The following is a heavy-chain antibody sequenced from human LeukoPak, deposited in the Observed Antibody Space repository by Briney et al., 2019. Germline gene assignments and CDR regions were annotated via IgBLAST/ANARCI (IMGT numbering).Heavy chain of an antibody. D-gene: IGHD2-2*02. CDR2: INPNSGGT. CDR3: ARVPEGYCSSTSCYTSDY. CDR1: GYTFTGYY. V-gene: IGHV1-2*02. Sequence: ASVKVSCKASGYTFTGYYMQWVRQAPGQGLEWMGWINPNSGGTNYAQKFQGRATMTRDTSISTAYMELSRLRSDATAVYYCARVPEGYCSSTSCYTSDYWGQGTLVTVSS. J-gene: IGHJ4*02.